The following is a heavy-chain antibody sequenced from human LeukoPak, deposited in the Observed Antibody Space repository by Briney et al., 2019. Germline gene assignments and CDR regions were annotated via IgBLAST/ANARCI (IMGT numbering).Heavy chain of an antibody. J-gene: IGHJ4*02. CDR3: ARDMERSSGFE. Sequence: ASVKVSCKASGYTFTDYYMNWVRQAPGQGLEWMGWINPKSGGTASAQHFQGRVTMTRDTSISTAYMEVSRLTSDDTAVYYCARDMERSSGFEWGQGTLVTVSS. CDR2: INPKSGGT. D-gene: IGHD6-19*01. V-gene: IGHV1-2*02. CDR1: GYTFTDYY.